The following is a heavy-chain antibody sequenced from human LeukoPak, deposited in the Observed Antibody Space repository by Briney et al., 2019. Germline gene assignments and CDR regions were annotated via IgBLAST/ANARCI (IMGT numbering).Heavy chain of an antibody. V-gene: IGHV1-2*02. Sequence: ASVKVSCKASGYTFTGYYIRWVRQAPGQGLEWMGWINPSSGGAKYAQNFQGRVIMTTDTSVSTAYMELSSLRSDDTAVYYCARSSPPTYYHFYYYMDVWGKGSTVTVSS. J-gene: IGHJ6*03. CDR3: ARSSPPTYYHFYYYMDV. CDR2: INPSSGGA. CDR1: GYTFTGYY. D-gene: IGHD6-13*01.